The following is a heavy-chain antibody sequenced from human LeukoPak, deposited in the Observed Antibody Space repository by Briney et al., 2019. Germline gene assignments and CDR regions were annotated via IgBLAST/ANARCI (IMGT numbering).Heavy chain of an antibody. V-gene: IGHV5-51*01. D-gene: IGHD2-2*02. Sequence: GESLKISCKGSGYSFTSYWIGWVRQMPGKGLXXXXXIYPGDSDTRYSPSFQGQVTISADKSISTAYLQWSSLKASDTAMYYCARLGGLGYCSSTSCYRRGDFDYWGQGTLVTVSS. CDR3: ARLGGLGYCSSTSCYRRGDFDY. CDR2: IYPGDSDT. CDR1: GYSFTSYW. J-gene: IGHJ4*02.